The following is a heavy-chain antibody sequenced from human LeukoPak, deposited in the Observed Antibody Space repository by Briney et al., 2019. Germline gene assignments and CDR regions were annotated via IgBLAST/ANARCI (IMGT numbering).Heavy chain of an antibody. D-gene: IGHD6-19*01. V-gene: IGHV1-2*02. CDR3: ARDRTAHSSGWYPNGWRFDP. CDR2: INPNSGGT. J-gene: IGHJ5*02. Sequence: GAPVKVSCKASGYIFTNYVISWVRQAPGQRREWMGWINPNSGGTNYAQKFQGRVKMTRDTSTSTAYMELSRLRSDDTAVYYCARDRTAHSSGWYPNGWRFDPWGQGTLVTVSS. CDR1: GYIFTNYV.